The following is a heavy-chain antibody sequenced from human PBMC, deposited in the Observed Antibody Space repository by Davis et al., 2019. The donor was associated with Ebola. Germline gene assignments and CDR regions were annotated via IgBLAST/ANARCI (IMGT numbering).Heavy chain of an antibody. J-gene: IGHJ6*02. CDR3: ARGNYGDYIVLYYYNMDV. CDR1: GDSISNYY. V-gene: IGHV4-59*01. Sequence: MPSETLSLTCTVSGDSISNYYWGWIRQPPGKGLEWIGYIYYSGSTNYNPSLKSRVTISVDTSKNQFSLELSSVTAADTAVYYCARGNYGDYIVLYYYNMDVWGQGTTVTVSS. CDR2: IYYSGST. D-gene: IGHD4-17*01.